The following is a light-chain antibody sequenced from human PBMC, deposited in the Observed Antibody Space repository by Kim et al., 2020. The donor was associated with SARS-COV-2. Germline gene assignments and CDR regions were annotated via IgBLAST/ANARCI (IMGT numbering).Light chain of an antibody. Sequence: QSALTQPASMSGSPGQSITISCKGTSNDVGSYDLVAWHQHHPGGPPKLIIYEVSRRPTGVSSRFSGSKSDKTASLTISGLQPEDEADYYCSSYAGGGTFRVFGGGTKVTVL. J-gene: IGLJ3*02. CDR2: EVS. V-gene: IGLV2-23*02. CDR3: SSYAGGGTFRV. CDR1: SNDVGSYDL.